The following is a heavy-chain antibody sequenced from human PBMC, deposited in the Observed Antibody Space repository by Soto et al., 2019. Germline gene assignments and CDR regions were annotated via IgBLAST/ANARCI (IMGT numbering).Heavy chain of an antibody. V-gene: IGHV5-51*01. J-gene: IGHJ4*02. CDR2: IKPGTSDI. D-gene: IGHD3-3*02. CDR1: GYKFGSAW. CDR3: ARQLSHICDS. Sequence: GESLKISCKGVGYKFGSAWIGWVRQMPGKGLEWMGIIKPGTSDIRYSPSCRGHVTISADETVSTAYLQWSSLKASDTAMYYCARQLSHICDSWGQGTLVTVSS.